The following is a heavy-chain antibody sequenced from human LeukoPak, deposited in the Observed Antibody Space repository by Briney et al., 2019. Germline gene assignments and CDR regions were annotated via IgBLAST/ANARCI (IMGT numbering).Heavy chain of an antibody. J-gene: IGHJ6*02. CDR2: MNPNSGNT. CDR1: GYTFTSYD. D-gene: IGHD3-10*01. V-gene: IGHV1-8*01. CDR3: ARGMMGSYYYYGMDV. Sequence: ASVKVSCKASGYTFTSYDINWVRQATGQGLEWMGWMNPNSGNTGYAQKFQGRVTMTRNTSISTAYMELSSLRSEDTAAYYCARGMMGSYYYYGMDVWGQGTTVTVSS.